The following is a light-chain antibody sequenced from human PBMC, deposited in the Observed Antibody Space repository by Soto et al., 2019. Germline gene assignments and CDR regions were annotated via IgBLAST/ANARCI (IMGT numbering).Light chain of an antibody. CDR2: DAS. V-gene: IGKV3-20*01. Sequence: EFVLTHPPITLFFSPGDRATLFCRVSSTVRNNSLAWYQQKPVQAPRLLIYDASSRSTGIPDRFSGGGSGTDFTLTISRLEPEDFAVYYCQQFSRYPLTFGGGTKVDIK. CDR1: STVRNNS. CDR3: QQFSRYPLT. J-gene: IGKJ4*01.